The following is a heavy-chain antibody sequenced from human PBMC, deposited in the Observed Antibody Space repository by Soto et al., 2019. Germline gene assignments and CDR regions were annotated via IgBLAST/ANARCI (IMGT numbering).Heavy chain of an antibody. V-gene: IGHV3-30*04. CDR3: ARGYSSSSSSHWYFDL. D-gene: IGHD6-6*01. Sequence: GGSLRLSCAASGFTFSSYAMHWVRQAPGKGLEWVAVISYDGSNKYYADSVKGRFTISRDNSKNTLYLQMNSLRAEDTAVYYCARGYSSSSSSHWYFDLWGRGTLVTVSS. J-gene: IGHJ2*01. CDR1: GFTFSSYA. CDR2: ISYDGSNK.